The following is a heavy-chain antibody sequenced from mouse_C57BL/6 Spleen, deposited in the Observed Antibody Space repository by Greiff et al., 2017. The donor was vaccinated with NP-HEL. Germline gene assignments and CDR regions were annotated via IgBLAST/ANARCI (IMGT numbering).Heavy chain of an antibody. CDR2: INPSNGGT. CDR1: GYTFTSYW. J-gene: IGHJ2*01. V-gene: IGHV1-53*01. CDR3: ARGGITTVVAHFDY. Sequence: QVQLQQPGTELVKPGASVKLSCTASGYTFTSYWMHWVKQRPGQGLEWIGNINPSNGGTNYTEKFKSKATLTVDKSSSTAYMQLSSLTSEDSAVYYCARGGITTVVAHFDYWGQGTTLTVSS. D-gene: IGHD1-1*01.